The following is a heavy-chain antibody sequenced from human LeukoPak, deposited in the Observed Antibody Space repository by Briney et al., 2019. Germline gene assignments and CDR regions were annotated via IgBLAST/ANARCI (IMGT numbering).Heavy chain of an antibody. V-gene: IGHV3-23*01. CDR3: AKDWTPHNRVYDCLDA. J-gene: IGHJ5*02. CDR2: IGSGADL. D-gene: IGHD3-16*01. CDR1: GFAFGVHA. Sequence: GGSLRLSCVGSGFAFGVHALSWVRQAPGKGPEWVATIGSGADLFYAESVKGRFTISRDDPRNTVWLQMNSLRAEDTALYYCAKDWTPHNRVYDCLDAWGQGTQVTVSS.